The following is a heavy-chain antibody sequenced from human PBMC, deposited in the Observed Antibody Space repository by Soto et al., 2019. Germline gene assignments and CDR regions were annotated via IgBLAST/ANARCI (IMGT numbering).Heavy chain of an antibody. Sequence: GSLRLSCAASGFTFSSYAMSWVRQAPGKGLEWVSAISGSGGSTYYADSVKGRFTISRDNSKNTLYLQMNSLRAEDTAVYYCANFGRERGDGYRPGYYYYYGMDVWGQGTTVTVSS. CDR3: ANFGRERGDGYRPGYYYYYGMDV. J-gene: IGHJ6*02. CDR2: ISGSGGST. D-gene: IGHD5-12*01. V-gene: IGHV3-23*01. CDR1: GFTFSSYA.